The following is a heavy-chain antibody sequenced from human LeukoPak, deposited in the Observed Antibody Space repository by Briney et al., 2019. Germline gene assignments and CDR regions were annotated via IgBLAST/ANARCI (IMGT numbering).Heavy chain of an antibody. Sequence: GGSLRLSCAASGFTFSSYWMSWVHQAPGKGLEWVANIKQDGSEKYYVDSVKGRFTISRDNAKNSLYLQMNSLRAEDTAVYYCARDSSGWEHYFDYWGQGTLVTVSS. J-gene: IGHJ4*02. CDR1: GFTFSSYW. CDR2: IKQDGSEK. D-gene: IGHD6-19*01. V-gene: IGHV3-7*01. CDR3: ARDSSGWEHYFDY.